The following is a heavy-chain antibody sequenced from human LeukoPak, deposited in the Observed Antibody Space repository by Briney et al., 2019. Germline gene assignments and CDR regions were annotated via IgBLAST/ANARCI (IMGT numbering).Heavy chain of an antibody. CDR2: MHHSGST. CDR3: ARHAAVEGSSGWSPLWWFDP. CDR1: GXSIRSYY. V-gene: IGHV4-59*08. Sequence: SETLSLTCTVSGXSIRSYYWSWIRQPPGKGLEWIGYMHHSGSTKHNPYLKSRVTISVDTSKSQFSLKLSSVTAADTAVYYCARHAAVEGSSGWSPLWWFDPWGQGTLVTVSS. J-gene: IGHJ5*02. D-gene: IGHD6-19*01.